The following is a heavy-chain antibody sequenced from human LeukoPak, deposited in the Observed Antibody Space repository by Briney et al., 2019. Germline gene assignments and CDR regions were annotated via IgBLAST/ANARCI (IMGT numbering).Heavy chain of an antibody. Sequence: GASVKVSCKASGYTFTGYYMHWVRQAPGQGLEWMGWISAYNGNTKYAQKFQGRVTMTTDTSTSTVYMELRSLRSDDTAVYYCARDLTWDYYDSSGYYDWGQGTLVTVSS. V-gene: IGHV1-18*04. D-gene: IGHD3-22*01. CDR1: GYTFTGYY. CDR2: ISAYNGNT. CDR3: ARDLTWDYYDSSGYYD. J-gene: IGHJ4*02.